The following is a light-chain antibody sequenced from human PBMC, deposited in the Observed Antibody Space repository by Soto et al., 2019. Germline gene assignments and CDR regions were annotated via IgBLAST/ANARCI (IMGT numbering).Light chain of an antibody. CDR1: QSVSSN. CDR2: GAS. Sequence: EIVMTQSPATLSLSPGERATLSCRASQSVSSNLAWYQQKPGQAPRLLIYGASTRTTGIPARFSGSGSGTEVTLTISSLQSEDFAVYYCQQYNNWPPLTFGGGTKVEIK. V-gene: IGKV3-15*01. CDR3: QQYNNWPPLT. J-gene: IGKJ4*01.